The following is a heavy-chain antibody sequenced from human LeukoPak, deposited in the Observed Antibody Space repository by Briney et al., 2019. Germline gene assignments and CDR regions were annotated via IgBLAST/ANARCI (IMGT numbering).Heavy chain of an antibody. Sequence: GGSLRLSCAASGFTFSSYSMNWVRQAPGKGLEWVGFIRSKAYGGTTEYAASVKGRFTISRDDSKSIAYLQMNSLKTEDTAVYYCTRVSELRYFDWLPSLDYWGQGTLVTVSS. CDR1: GFTFSSYS. D-gene: IGHD3-9*01. CDR3: TRVSELRYFDWLPSLDY. V-gene: IGHV3-49*04. J-gene: IGHJ4*02. CDR2: IRSKAYGGTT.